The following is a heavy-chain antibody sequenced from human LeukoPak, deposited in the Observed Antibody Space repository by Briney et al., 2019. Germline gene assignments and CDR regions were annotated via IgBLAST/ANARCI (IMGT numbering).Heavy chain of an antibody. CDR3: ARGSDYGDYVAAFDV. Sequence: GGSLRLSCAASGFTFHDYAMHWVRQAPGKGLEWVSVIYSGGSAYYADSVKGRFTISRDNSKNTVYLQMDSLRAEDTAVYYCARGSDYGDYVAAFDVWGQGTMVTVSS. CDR2: IYSGGSA. D-gene: IGHD4-17*01. J-gene: IGHJ3*01. CDR1: GFTFHDYA. V-gene: IGHV3-66*01.